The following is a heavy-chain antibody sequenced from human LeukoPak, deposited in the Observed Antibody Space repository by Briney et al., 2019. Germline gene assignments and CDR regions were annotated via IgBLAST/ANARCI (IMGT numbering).Heavy chain of an antibody. V-gene: IGHV4-31*03. CDR3: ASTLYYYDSSGYSSMAFDL. Sequence: PSQTLSLTCTVSGGSISSGGYYWSWIRQHPGTGLEWLGYIYYSGSTYYNPSLKSRVTISVDTSKNQFSLKLSSVTAADTAVYYCASTLYYYDSSGYSSMAFDLWGRGTLVTVSS. J-gene: IGHJ2*01. CDR1: GGSISSGGYY. CDR2: IYYSGST. D-gene: IGHD3-22*01.